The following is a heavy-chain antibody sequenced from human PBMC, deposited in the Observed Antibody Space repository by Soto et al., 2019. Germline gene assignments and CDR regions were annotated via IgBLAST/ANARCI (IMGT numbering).Heavy chain of an antibody. CDR3: ARLGRCIAARFCAFDI. D-gene: IGHD6-6*01. Sequence: SETLSLTCSFSGDSVTSHYLTWIRQSPEKGLEWIGYMHYTGFSHYNPSLKSRLTISVDTSKNQFSLQLTSVTVADTAVYYCARLGRCIAARFCAFDIWGQGTMVTVSS. CDR2: MHYTGFS. J-gene: IGHJ3*02. CDR1: GDSVTSHY. V-gene: IGHV4-59*02.